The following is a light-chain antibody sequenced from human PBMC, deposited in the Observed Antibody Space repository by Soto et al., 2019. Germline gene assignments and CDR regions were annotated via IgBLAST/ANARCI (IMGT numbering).Light chain of an antibody. CDR3: AAWDDSLSGWV. Sequence: QLVLTQPPSASGTPGQRGTISCSGSSSNIGSNYVYWYQQLPGTAPKLLIFSNNQRPSGVPDRFSGSKSGTSASLAISGLRSEDEADYYCAAWDDSLSGWVFGGGTQLTVL. CDR1: SSNIGSNY. J-gene: IGLJ3*02. CDR2: SNN. V-gene: IGLV1-47*02.